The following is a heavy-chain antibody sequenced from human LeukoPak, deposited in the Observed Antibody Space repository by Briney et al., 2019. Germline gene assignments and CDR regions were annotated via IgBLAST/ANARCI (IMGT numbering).Heavy chain of an antibody. J-gene: IGHJ4*02. CDR3: ARATTVQMAPYYFDY. D-gene: IGHD1-14*01. V-gene: IGHV3-53*04. Sequence: GGSLRLSCAASGSTVSANYMSWVRQAPGKGLEWVSVIYSGGSTYYADSVKGRFTISRHNSQNTVYLQMNSLTAEDTAVYYCARATTVQMAPYYFDYWGQGTLVTVSS. CDR1: GSTVSANY. CDR2: IYSGGST.